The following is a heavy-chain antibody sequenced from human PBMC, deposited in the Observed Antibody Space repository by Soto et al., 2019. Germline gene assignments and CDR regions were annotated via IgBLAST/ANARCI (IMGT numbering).Heavy chain of an antibody. CDR1: AFTFSNYA. V-gene: IGHV3-23*01. CDR3: AKDFRQAVTTYYFDY. Sequence: GGSLRLSCAASAFTFSNYAMSWVRQAPGKGLEWVSAISGSGGGLYYADSVRGRFTVSRDNSKNTLYLQLNSLRVEDTAVYYCAKDFRQAVTTYYFDYWGQGTLVTVSS. D-gene: IGHD4-17*01. CDR2: ISGSGGGL. J-gene: IGHJ4*02.